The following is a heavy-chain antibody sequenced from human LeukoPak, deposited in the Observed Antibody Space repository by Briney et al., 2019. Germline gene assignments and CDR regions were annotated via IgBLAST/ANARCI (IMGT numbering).Heavy chain of an antibody. D-gene: IGHD6-19*01. Sequence: GGSLRLSCAASGFTFSTYAMDWVRQAPGKGLEWVSYLSSSSSVIYHADSVKGRFTISRDNSKNTLYLQMNSLRVEDTAVFYCAKTGEQWLGSYYYYYMDVWGKGTTVTISS. CDR1: GFTFSTYA. CDR2: LSSSSSVI. CDR3: AKTGEQWLGSYYYYYMDV. V-gene: IGHV3-48*01. J-gene: IGHJ6*03.